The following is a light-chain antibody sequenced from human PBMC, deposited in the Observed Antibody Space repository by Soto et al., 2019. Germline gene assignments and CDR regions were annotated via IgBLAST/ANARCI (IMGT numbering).Light chain of an antibody. J-gene: IGKJ5*01. Sequence: EIVLTQSPDTLSLSPGERATLSCRASQSVSSSYFAWYQQKPGQAPRLLIYGASRRATGIPDRFSGSGSGTDFTLTISRLEPEDFAVYYCQQYGSSPPITFGQGTRLEIK. CDR3: QQYGSSPPIT. CDR2: GAS. V-gene: IGKV3-20*01. CDR1: QSVSSSY.